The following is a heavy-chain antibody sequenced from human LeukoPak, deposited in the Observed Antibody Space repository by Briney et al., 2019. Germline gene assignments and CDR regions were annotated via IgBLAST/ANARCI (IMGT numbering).Heavy chain of an antibody. V-gene: IGHV1-18*01. Sequence: ASVKVSCKASGYTFSSYGIAWVRQAPGQGLEWMGWISGYNGNTNYAQKLQGRVSITTDTSTTTAYMELRSLTSDDTALYYCARSSLGTITAGPFDYWGQGTLVTVSS. CDR3: ARSSLGTITAGPFDY. D-gene: IGHD5-12*01. CDR1: GYTFSSYG. CDR2: ISGYNGNT. J-gene: IGHJ4*02.